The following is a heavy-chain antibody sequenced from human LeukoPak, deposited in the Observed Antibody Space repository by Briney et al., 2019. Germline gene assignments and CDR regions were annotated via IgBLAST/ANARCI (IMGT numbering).Heavy chain of an antibody. J-gene: IGHJ4*02. Sequence: SQTLSLTCAVSGYSISSGYYWGWIRQPPGKGLEWIGSIYHSGSTYYNPSLKSRVTISLDTSKNQFSLKLSSVTAADTAVYYCARARRAGDDVDYWGQGTLVTVSS. V-gene: IGHV4-38-2*01. CDR2: IYHSGST. CDR3: ARARRAGDDVDY. D-gene: IGHD7-27*01. CDR1: GYSISSGYY.